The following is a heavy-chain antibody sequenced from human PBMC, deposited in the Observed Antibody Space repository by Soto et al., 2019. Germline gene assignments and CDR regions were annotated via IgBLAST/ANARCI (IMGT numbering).Heavy chain of an antibody. CDR2: IFHSGST. J-gene: IGHJ4*02. D-gene: IGHD3-9*01. CDR3: ASEPHYDILAGYYADY. CDR1: GGSISSSNW. V-gene: IGHV4-4*02. Sequence: QVQLQESGPGLVKPSGTLSLTCAVSGGSISSSNWWSWVRQPPGKGLEWIGEIFHSGSTNYNPSLKSRVTIPXXKXKXXFSLKLSSVTAADTAVYYCASEPHYDILAGYYADYWGQGTLVTVSS.